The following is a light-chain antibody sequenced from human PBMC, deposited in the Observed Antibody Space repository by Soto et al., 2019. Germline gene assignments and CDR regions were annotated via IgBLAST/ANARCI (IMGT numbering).Light chain of an antibody. CDR3: QQYNSDYT. Sequence: DIQMTQSPSTLSASVGDRVTITCRASQSISTSLAWYQQKPGKAPKFLIYDASSLESGVPSRFSGSGSGTEFTLTISSQQPDDFASYYCQQYNSDYTFGQGTKLEIK. J-gene: IGKJ2*01. CDR1: QSISTS. CDR2: DAS. V-gene: IGKV1-5*01.